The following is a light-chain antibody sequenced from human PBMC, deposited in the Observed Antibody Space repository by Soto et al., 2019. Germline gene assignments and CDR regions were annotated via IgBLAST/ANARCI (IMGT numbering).Light chain of an antibody. CDR3: QHYDNLPPFA. Sequence: DIHMTQSPSSLSASVGDRVTITCQASQDIRKYLNWYQQKPGRAPRLLIHGASNLETGVTSRFSGSGYGTDFTFAISSLQPEDIATDYGQHYDNLPPFAFGPGTKVAIK. J-gene: IGKJ3*01. V-gene: IGKV1-33*01. CDR1: QDIRKY. CDR2: GAS.